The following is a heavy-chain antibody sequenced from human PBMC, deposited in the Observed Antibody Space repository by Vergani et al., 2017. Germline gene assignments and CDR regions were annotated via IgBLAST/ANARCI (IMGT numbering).Heavy chain of an antibody. D-gene: IGHD5-18*01. CDR1: GGTFSSYT. CDR2: IIPILGIA. V-gene: IGHV1-69*04. Sequence: QVQLVHSGAEVKKPGSSVNVSCKASGGTFSSYTISWVRQAPGQGLEWMGRIIPILGIANYAQKLQGRVTLTADKSTSTAYMELSSLRSEDTAVYYCAREGDVDTAMVTGYYYGMDVWGQGTTVTVSS. J-gene: IGHJ6*02. CDR3: AREGDVDTAMVTGYYYGMDV.